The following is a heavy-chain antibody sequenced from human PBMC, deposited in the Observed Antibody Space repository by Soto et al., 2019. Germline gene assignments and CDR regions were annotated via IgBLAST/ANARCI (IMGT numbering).Heavy chain of an antibody. CDR1: GGSFSGYY. CDR2: INHSGST. D-gene: IGHD3-3*01. J-gene: IGHJ4*02. V-gene: IGHV4-34*01. CDR3: ARGTYYDFWSGYSAHRAYFDY. Sequence: KTSETLSLTCAVYGGSFSGYYWSWIRQPPGKGLEWIGEINHSGSTNYNPSLKSRVTISVDTSKNQFSLKLSSVTAADTAVYYCARGTYYDFWSGYSAHRAYFDYWGQGTLVTAPQ.